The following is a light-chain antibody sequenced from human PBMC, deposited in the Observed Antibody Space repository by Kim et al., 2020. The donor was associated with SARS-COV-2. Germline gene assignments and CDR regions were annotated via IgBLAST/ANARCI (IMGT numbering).Light chain of an antibody. CDR1: VVVKEY. CDR2: KDS. CDR3: YSAADNNLV. Sequence: SLPPGQAAVITYSGDVVVKEYALWFKQKPGHAPVVVIYKDSEPPSGIPERFSGSSSGTTVTLTISGAQVEDEADYYCYSAADNNLVFGGGTQLTVL. V-gene: IGLV3-27*01. J-gene: IGLJ3*02.